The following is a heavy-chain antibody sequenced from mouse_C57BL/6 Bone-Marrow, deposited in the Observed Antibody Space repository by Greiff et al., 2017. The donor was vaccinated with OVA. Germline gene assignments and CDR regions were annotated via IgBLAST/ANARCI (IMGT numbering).Heavy chain of an antibody. J-gene: IGHJ4*01. CDR2: ISSGGSYT. Sequence: EVMLVESGGDLVKPGGSLKLSCAASGFTFSSYGMSWVRQTPDKRLEWVATISSGGSYTYSPDSVKGRFTISRDNAKNNLYLQMSSLKSEDTAMYYCARRWLLRLYAMDYWGQGTSVTVSS. CDR1: GFTFSSYG. CDR3: ARRWLLRLYAMDY. V-gene: IGHV5-6*02. D-gene: IGHD2-3*01.